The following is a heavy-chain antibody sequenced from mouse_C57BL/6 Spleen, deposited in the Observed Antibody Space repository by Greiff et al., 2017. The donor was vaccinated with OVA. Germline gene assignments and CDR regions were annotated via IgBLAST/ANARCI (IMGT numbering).Heavy chain of an antibody. J-gene: IGHJ3*01. Sequence: QVQLKESGPELVKPGASVKISCKASGYAFSSSWMNWVKQRPGKGLEWIGRIYPGDGDTNYNGKFKGKATLTADKSSSTAYMQLSSLTSEDSAVYFCAREGLRGWFAYWGQGTLVTVSA. CDR2: IYPGDGDT. D-gene: IGHD2-4*01. CDR3: AREGLRGWFAY. CDR1: GYAFSSSW. V-gene: IGHV1-82*01.